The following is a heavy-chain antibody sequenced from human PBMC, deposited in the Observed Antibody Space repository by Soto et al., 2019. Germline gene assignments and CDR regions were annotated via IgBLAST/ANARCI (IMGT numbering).Heavy chain of an antibody. CDR2: IVPIYRTA. Sequence: ASVKVSCKASGGTFSSYRINWVRQAPGQGLEWVGGIVPIYRTADYAQKFQGRVTITADESARTAYMELRSLKSQDTAVYYCARDSGAKLSSSWGQGTLVIVSS. V-gene: IGHV1-69*13. CDR3: ARDSGAKLSSS. CDR1: GGTFSSYR. D-gene: IGHD6-13*01. J-gene: IGHJ4*02.